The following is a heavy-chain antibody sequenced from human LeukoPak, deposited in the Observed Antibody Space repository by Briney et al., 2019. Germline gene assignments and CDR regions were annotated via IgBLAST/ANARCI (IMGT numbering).Heavy chain of an antibody. Sequence: ASGPTLVNPTQTLTLTCSFSGFSLSTSGMGVGWIRQPPGKALEWLALIYWNDEKSYSPSLQSRLTITKDTSKNQVVLTMTNMDPVDTATYYCGHQTWGSSVDYWGQGTLVTVSS. D-gene: IGHD5/OR15-5a*01. CDR2: IYWNDEK. J-gene: IGHJ4*02. CDR3: GHQTWGSSVDY. V-gene: IGHV2-5*01. CDR1: GFSLSTSGMG.